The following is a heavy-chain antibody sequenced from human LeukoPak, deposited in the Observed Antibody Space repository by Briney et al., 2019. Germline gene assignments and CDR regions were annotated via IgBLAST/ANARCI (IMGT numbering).Heavy chain of an antibody. J-gene: IGHJ5*02. CDR1: GFTFSSYW. V-gene: IGHV3-7*01. Sequence: GGSLRLSCAASGFTFSSYWMSWVRQAPGKGLEWVANIKQDGSEKYYVDSVKGRFTISRDNAKNSLYLQMSSLRVEDTAVYYCARDTGYSSSWWFDPWGQGTLVTVSS. CDR2: IKQDGSEK. CDR3: ARDTGYSSSWWFDP. D-gene: IGHD6-13*01.